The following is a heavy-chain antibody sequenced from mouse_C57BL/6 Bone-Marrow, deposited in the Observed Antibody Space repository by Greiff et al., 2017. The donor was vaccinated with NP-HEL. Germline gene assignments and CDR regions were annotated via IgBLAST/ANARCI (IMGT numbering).Heavy chain of an antibody. J-gene: IGHJ1*03. CDR1: GYSITSGYD. CDR3: ARGPITTVVNWYFDV. CDR2: ISYSGST. V-gene: IGHV3-1*01. D-gene: IGHD1-1*01. Sequence: EVKLMESGPGMVKPSQSLSLTCTVTGYSITSGYDWHWIRHFPGNKLEWMGYISYSGSTNYNPSLKSRISITHDTSKNHFFLKLNSVTTEDTATYYCARGPITTVVNWYFDVWGTGTTVTVSS.